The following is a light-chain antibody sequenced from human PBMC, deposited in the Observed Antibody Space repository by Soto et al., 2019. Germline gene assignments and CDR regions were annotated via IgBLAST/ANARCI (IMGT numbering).Light chain of an antibody. J-gene: IGKJ1*01. CDR2: GAS. CDR3: QQYGSSPT. Sequence: EIVLTQSPGTLSLSPMEIATLSFRASQSVSSSYLAWYQQKPGQAPRLLIYGASSRATGIPDRFSGSGSGTDFTLTISRLETEDFAVYYCQQYGSSPTFGQGTKVDI. V-gene: IGKV3-20*01. CDR1: QSVSSSY.